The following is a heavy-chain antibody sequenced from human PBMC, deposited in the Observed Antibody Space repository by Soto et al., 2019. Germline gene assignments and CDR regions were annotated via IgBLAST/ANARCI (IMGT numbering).Heavy chain of an antibody. V-gene: IGHV4-34*01. D-gene: IGHD6-19*01. J-gene: IGHJ4*02. CDR1: GGSFSGYY. Sequence: SETLSLTCAVYGGSFSGYYWSWIRQPPGKGLEWIEEINHSGSTNYNPSLKSRVTISVDTSKNQFSLKLSSVTAADTAVYYCARDPGRIAVAGTYYFDYWGQGTLVTVSS. CDR2: INHSGST. CDR3: ARDPGRIAVAGTYYFDY.